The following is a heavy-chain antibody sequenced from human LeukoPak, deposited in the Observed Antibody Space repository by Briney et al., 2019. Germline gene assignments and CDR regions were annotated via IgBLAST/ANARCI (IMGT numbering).Heavy chain of an antibody. D-gene: IGHD1-26*01. Sequence: ASVKVSCKASGYTFTSYDINWVRQATGQGLEWMGWMNPNSGNTGYAQKFQGRVTITRNTSISTAYMELSSLRSEDTAVYYCAKVGATLGAFDIWGQGTLVTVSS. V-gene: IGHV1-8*03. CDR1: GYTFTSYD. J-gene: IGHJ4*02. CDR2: MNPNSGNT. CDR3: AKVGATLGAFDI.